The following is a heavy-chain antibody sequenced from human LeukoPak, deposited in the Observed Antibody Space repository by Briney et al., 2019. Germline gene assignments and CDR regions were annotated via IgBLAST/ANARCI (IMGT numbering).Heavy chain of an antibody. CDR3: AKRVAYSSGYYWDY. CDR2: ISGRDDNT. D-gene: IGHD6-19*01. Sequence: GGSLRLSCAASGFTFSTYGMTWVRQAPGKGLEWVSAISGRDDNTYYADSVKGRFSISRDNSKSTVHLQMNSLRVEDTAVFYCAKRVAYSSGYYWDYWGQGTLVTVSS. J-gene: IGHJ4*02. V-gene: IGHV3-23*01. CDR1: GFTFSTYG.